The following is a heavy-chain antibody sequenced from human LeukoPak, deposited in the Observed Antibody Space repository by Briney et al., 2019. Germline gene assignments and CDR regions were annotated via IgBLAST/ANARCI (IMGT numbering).Heavy chain of an antibody. D-gene: IGHD4-23*01. V-gene: IGHV4-34*01. J-gene: IGHJ4*02. CDR1: GGSLSGRY. CDR3: ARDVPPFDYGGRALPPY. Sequence: PSETLSLTCAVYGGSLSGRYWAWIRQPPGKGREWIGQINDSGATNYNPSLQSRVTMSLDTSKNQFSLKLISVTAADTAVYYCARDVPPFDYGGRALPPYWGQGTLVTVSS. CDR2: INDSGAT.